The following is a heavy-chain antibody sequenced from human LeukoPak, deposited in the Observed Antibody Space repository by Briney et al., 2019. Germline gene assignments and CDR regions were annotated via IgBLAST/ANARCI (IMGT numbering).Heavy chain of an antibody. V-gene: IGHV1-3*01. CDR3: ASGANIVATPY. J-gene: IGHJ4*02. D-gene: IGHD5-12*01. Sequence: ASVKVSCKASGYTFTSYYMHWVRQAPGQRLEWMGWINAGNGNTKYSQKFQGRDTITRDTSASTAYMELSSLRSEDTAVYYCASGANIVATPYWGQGTLVTVSS. CDR1: GYTFTSYY. CDR2: INAGNGNT.